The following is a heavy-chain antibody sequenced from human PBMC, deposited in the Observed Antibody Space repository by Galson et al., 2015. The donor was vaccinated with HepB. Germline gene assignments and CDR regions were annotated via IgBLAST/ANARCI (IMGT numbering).Heavy chain of an antibody. CDR2: FDPEHGET. V-gene: IGHV1-24*01. D-gene: IGHD2/OR15-2a*01. J-gene: IGHJ3*01. Sequence: SVKVSCKVSGYTLTELSMHWVRQAPGKGLEWMGGFDPEHGETIYSERFQGRVTITEDTSTDTAYMELRSLRSEDTAVYFCATEEIVEAFDVWGQGTMVTVSS. CDR3: ATEEIVEAFDV. CDR1: GYTLTELS.